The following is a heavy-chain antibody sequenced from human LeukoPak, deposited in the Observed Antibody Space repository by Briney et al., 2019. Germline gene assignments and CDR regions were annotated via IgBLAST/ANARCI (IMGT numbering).Heavy chain of an antibody. D-gene: IGHD1-26*01. CDR3: AKSSGSYYYYGMDV. Sequence: GGSLRLSCAASGFTFSSYAMSWVRQAPGKGLEWVSAISNSGGSTYYADSVKGRFTISRDNSKNTLFLQTNSLRADDTAVYYCAKSSGSYYYYGMDVWGQGTTVTVSS. V-gene: IGHV3-23*01. J-gene: IGHJ6*02. CDR1: GFTFSSYA. CDR2: ISNSGGST.